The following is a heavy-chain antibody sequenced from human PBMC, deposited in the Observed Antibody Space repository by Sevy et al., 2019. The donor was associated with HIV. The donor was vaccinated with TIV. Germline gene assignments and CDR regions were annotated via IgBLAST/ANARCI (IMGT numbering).Heavy chain of an antibody. CDR1: GFTFTSYE. J-gene: IGHJ4*02. CDR3: ARDLPPSATTVPHFDC. CDR2: ISNSGTTI. Sequence: GGSLRLSCAAPGFTFTSYEMNWVRQAPGKGLEWLSYISNSGTTIYYSDSVKGRFTISRDNARNSLYLQMSSLRAEDTAVYYCARDLPPSATTVPHFDCWGQGTLVTVSS. D-gene: IGHD4-17*01. V-gene: IGHV3-48*03.